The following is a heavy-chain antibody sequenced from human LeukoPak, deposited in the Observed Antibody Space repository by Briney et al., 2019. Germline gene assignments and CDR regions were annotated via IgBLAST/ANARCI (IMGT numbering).Heavy chain of an antibody. CDR1: GGSFSGYY. CDR2: INHSGST. D-gene: IGHD2-2*01. V-gene: IGHV4-34*01. Sequence: SETLSLTCAVYGGSFSGYYWSWIRQPPGKGLEWIGEINHSGSTNYNPSLKSRVTISVDTSKNQFSLKLSSVTAADTAVYYCAREISSSRDLNWFDPWGQGTLVTVSS. J-gene: IGHJ5*02. CDR3: AREISSSRDLNWFDP.